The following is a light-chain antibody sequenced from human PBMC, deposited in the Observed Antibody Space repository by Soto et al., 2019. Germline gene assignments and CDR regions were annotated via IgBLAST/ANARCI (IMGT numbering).Light chain of an antibody. CDR1: QSVSSY. Sequence: EIVLTQSRATLSLSPGERATLSCSASQSVSSYLAWYQQKPGQAPRLLIYDASNRATGIPARFSGSGSGTDFTLTISSLEPEDFAVYYCQQRSNWPPTFGQGSKLEIK. J-gene: IGKJ2*01. CDR3: QQRSNWPPT. CDR2: DAS. V-gene: IGKV3-11*01.